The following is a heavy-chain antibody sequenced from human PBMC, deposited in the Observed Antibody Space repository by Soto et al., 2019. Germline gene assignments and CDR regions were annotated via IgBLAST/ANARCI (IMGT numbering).Heavy chain of an antibody. J-gene: IGHJ4*02. V-gene: IGHV3-23*01. CDR1: GFTFSSYA. CDR3: AKDLVRNNWNYERVEVGFDY. Sequence: EVQLLESGGGLVQPGGSLRLSCAASGFTFSSYAMSWVRQAPGKGLEWVSAISGSGGSTYYADSVKGRFTISRDNSKNTLYLQMTSLRAEDTAVYYCAKDLVRNNWNYERVEVGFDYWGQGTLVTVSS. D-gene: IGHD1-7*01. CDR2: ISGSGGST.